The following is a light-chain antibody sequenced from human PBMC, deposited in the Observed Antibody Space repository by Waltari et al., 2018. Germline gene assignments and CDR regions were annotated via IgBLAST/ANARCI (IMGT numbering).Light chain of an antibody. J-gene: IGLJ2*01. V-gene: IGLV1-40*01. CDR3: QSFDNMLSGGVV. Sequence: QSVLTQPPSVSGTPGQRVTISCSGRTSNIGAGHDVHWYQHLPGTAPKLLMYGNTMRPSGVPDRFSGSKSGTSASLAITGLQADDEADYFCQSFDNMLSGGVVFGGGTKLAVL. CDR2: GNT. CDR1: TSNIGAGHD.